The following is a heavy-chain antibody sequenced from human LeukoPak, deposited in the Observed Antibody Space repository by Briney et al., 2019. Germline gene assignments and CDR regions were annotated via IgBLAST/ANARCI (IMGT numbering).Heavy chain of an antibody. CDR1: GGSFSGYY. Sequence: SETLSLTCAVSGGSFSGYYWSWIRQPPGKGLEWLGEINHSGSTNYNPSLKSRVTISVDTSKNQFSLKLSSVTAADTAVYFCVRDPDYWGQGTLVTVSS. CDR2: INHSGST. CDR3: VRDPDY. J-gene: IGHJ4*02. V-gene: IGHV4-34*01.